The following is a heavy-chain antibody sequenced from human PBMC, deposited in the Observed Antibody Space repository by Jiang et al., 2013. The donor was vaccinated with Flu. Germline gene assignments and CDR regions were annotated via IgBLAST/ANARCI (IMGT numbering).Heavy chain of an antibody. Sequence: LLKPSETLSLTCAVYGGSFSGYYWSWIRQPPGKGLEWIGEINHSGSTNYNPSLKSRVTISVDTSKNQFSLKLSSVTAADTAVYYCARGYCGGDCYFGSFVDYWGQGTLVTVSS. J-gene: IGHJ4*02. CDR1: GGSFSGYY. CDR3: ARGYCGGDCYFGSFVDY. D-gene: IGHD2-21*02. V-gene: IGHV4-34*01. CDR2: INHSGST.